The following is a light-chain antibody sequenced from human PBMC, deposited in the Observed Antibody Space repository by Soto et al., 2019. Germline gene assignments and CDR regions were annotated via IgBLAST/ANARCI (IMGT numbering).Light chain of an antibody. Sequence: AIRMTQSPSSLSAATGDRVTITCRASQSISTYLAWYQQKPGKAPKLLIFAASSLQSGVPSRFSGSGSGTDFTLTISSLQPEDCATYYCQKTYETPWTFGQGTKVEIK. CDR1: QSISTY. CDR3: QKTYETPWT. J-gene: IGKJ1*01. V-gene: IGKV1-8*01. CDR2: AAS.